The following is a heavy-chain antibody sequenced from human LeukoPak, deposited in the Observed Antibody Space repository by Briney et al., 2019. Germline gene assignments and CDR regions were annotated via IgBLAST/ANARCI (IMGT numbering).Heavy chain of an antibody. Sequence: SETLSLTCTVSGASVSSASYWSWIRQPPGKGVEWIAHIYNGVNTNYNPSLKSRVTISVDTSKDQFSLRLNSVTAADTAVYYCARSRAFNSGAFDPWGQGSLVTVSS. CDR1: GASVSSASY. J-gene: IGHJ5*02. CDR3: ARSRAFNSGAFDP. CDR2: IYNGVNT. V-gene: IGHV4-61*01. D-gene: IGHD1-26*01.